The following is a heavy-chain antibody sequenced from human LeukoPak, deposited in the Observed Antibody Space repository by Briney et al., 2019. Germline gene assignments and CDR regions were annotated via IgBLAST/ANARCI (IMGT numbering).Heavy chain of an antibody. CDR2: IKQDASET. CDR1: GFTLSTSW. CDR3: ARPRVPDS. V-gene: IGHV3-7*01. J-gene: IGHJ4*02. Sequence: GGSLRLSCAASGFTLSTSWMSWVRQAPGKGLEWVANIKQDASETNYVDSVKGRFTISRDNAKNSLYLQMNSLRAEDTAVYYCARPRVPDSWGQGTLVTVSS.